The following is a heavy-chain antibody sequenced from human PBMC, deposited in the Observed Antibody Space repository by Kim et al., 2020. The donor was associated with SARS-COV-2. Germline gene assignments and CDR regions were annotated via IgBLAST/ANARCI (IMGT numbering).Heavy chain of an antibody. CDR2: INPSGGST. CDR3: ARGYYELCVGGVNWFDP. Sequence: ASVKVSCKASGYTFTSYYMHWVRQAPGQGLEWMGLINPSGGSTSYAQKFQGRVTMTRDTSTSTVYMELSSLRSEDTAVYYCARGYYELCVGGVNWFDPWGQGTLVTVSS. J-gene: IGHJ5*02. D-gene: IGHD3-10*01. CDR1: GYTFTSYY. V-gene: IGHV1-46*01.